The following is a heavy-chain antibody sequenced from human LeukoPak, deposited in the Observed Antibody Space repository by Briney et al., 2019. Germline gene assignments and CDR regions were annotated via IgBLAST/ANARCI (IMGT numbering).Heavy chain of an antibody. CDR3: AHRSRASTSPWFLGVFDY. CDR1: GFSLSTNGVG. D-gene: IGHD3-10*01. CDR2: IYWDDDK. V-gene: IGHV2-5*02. J-gene: IGHJ4*02. Sequence: ESGPTLVKPTQTLTLTFTFSGFSLSTNGVGGGRIRQPPGEALEWLALIYWDDDKRYSPSLKSRLTIIKDTSKNQVVLTLTNVDPVDTATYYCAHRSRASTSPWFLGVFDYWGQGTLVTVSS.